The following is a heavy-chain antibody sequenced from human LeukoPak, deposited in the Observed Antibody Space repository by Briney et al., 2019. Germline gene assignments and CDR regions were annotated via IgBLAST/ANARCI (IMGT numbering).Heavy chain of an antibody. CDR3: ARDYYDSSGYYYDDAFDI. D-gene: IGHD3-22*01. CDR1: GGSISSYY. J-gene: IGHJ3*02. Sequence: SETLSLTCTVSGGSISSYYWSWIRQPPGKGLEWIGYIYYSGSTNCNPSLKSRVTISVDTSKSQFSLKLSSVTAADTAVYYCARDYYDSSGYYYDDAFDIWGQGTMVTVSS. CDR2: IYYSGST. V-gene: IGHV4-59*01.